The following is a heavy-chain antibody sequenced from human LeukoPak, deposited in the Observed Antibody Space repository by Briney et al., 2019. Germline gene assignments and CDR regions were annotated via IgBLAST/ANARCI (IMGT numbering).Heavy chain of an antibody. J-gene: IGHJ4*02. CDR2: ISAGGSYI. CDR3: ARASPLTYYFDA. Sequence: GGSLRLSCLATDFNFNDFDMNWVRQAPGKGPEWVALISAGGSYIYYADSVRGRFTVSNGNLQMDSLRVDDTAIYYCARASPLTYYFDAWGQGVQVTVAS. CDR1: DFNFNDFD. V-gene: IGHV3-21*01. D-gene: IGHD4/OR15-4a*01.